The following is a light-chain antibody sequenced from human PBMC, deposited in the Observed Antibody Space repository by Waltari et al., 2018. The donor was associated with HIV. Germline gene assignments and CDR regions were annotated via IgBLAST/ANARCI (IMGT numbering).Light chain of an antibody. CDR3: ATWDDTLVTLV. CDR1: GSYIGSHS. CDR2: NND. J-gene: IGLJ1*01. Sequence: HSVLTQPPSAFGTSGQTVIISCSANGSYIGSHSLTWYQHLPGATPKLVIYNNDQRPSGVPDRFSGSKSATSASLAITGVQSGDEGDYYCATWDDTLVTLVFGSGTRVVV. V-gene: IGLV1-44*01.